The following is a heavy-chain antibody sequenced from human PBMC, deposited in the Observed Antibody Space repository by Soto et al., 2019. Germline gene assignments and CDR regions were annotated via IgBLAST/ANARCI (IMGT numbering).Heavy chain of an antibody. Sequence: GGSLRPSCAASGFTFSSYAMSWVRQAPGKGLEWVSAISGSGGSTYYADSVKGRFTISRDNSKNPLYLQMNSLRAEDTAVYYCAKHKLVLWAFDIWGQGTMVTGSS. CDR2: ISGSGGST. CDR3: AKHKLVLWAFDI. CDR1: GFTFSSYA. V-gene: IGHV3-23*01. J-gene: IGHJ3*02. D-gene: IGHD6-13*01.